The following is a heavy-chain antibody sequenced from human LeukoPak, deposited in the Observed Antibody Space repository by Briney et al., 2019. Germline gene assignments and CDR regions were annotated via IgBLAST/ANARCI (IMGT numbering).Heavy chain of an antibody. CDR1: GFIFNNYA. Sequence: GGSLRLSCAASGFIFNNYAMSWVRQAPGKGLEWVAVIWYDGSNKYYADSVKGRFTISRDNSKNTLYLQMNSLGAEDTAVYYCARGVTTADYWGQGTLVTVSS. D-gene: IGHD4-11*01. CDR2: IWYDGSNK. CDR3: ARGVTTADY. V-gene: IGHV3-33*01. J-gene: IGHJ4*02.